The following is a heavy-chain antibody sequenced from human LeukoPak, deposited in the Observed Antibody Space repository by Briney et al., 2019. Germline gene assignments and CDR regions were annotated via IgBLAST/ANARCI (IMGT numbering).Heavy chain of an antibody. CDR3: ARGYYDSSGYTLDY. J-gene: IGHJ4*02. CDR2: IKTDGSIT. Sequence: GGSLRLSCAASGFSFSVYWMHWVRQAPGKGPVWVSRIKTDGSITDYADSVKGRLTISRDNAKNSLYLQMNSLRAEDTAVYYCARGYYDSSGYTLDYWGQGTLVTVSS. V-gene: IGHV3-74*01. D-gene: IGHD3-22*01. CDR1: GFSFSVYW.